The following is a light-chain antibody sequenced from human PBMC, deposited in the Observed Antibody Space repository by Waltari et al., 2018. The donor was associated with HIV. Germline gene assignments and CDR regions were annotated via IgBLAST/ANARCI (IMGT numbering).Light chain of an antibody. V-gene: IGKV1-5*03. J-gene: IGKJ2*01. CDR1: QNIDNW. CDR2: LAS. Sequence: DVQMTQSPSNLSASVGDTVLITCRASQNIDNWLAWYLQKPGRAPKLLLSLASILESGVSSRFSGSGSGTEFTLTIRSLQPDDIGTYYCQQYSTHYGFGQGTRVE. CDR3: QQYSTHYG.